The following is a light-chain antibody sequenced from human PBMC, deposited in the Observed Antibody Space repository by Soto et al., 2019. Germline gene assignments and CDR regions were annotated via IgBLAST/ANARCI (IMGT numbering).Light chain of an antibody. CDR2: DTS. Sequence: EVLMSQSPATLSGSPGEGATISCRASQGIGETLAWYQNKHGQTPRLLIYDTSTRATGVPTRLSGSRYGAELTLTINSLKYEDFEVYYCQPYNNSPLTFGGGTKVDIK. CDR3: QPYNNSPLT. J-gene: IGKJ4*01. V-gene: IGKV3-15*01. CDR1: QGIGET.